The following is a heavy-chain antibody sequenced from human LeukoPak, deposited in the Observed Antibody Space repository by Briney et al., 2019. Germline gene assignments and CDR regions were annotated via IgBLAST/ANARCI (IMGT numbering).Heavy chain of an antibody. CDR1: GYTFTSYY. CDR2: VNPGGGGT. Sequence: ASVKVSCKTSGYTFTSYYIHWVRQAPGQGLEWMGIVNPGGGGTSYAQKFQGRVTMTRDTSTSTVYMEMSSLRSEDTAVYYCARRSISWFDSWGRGTLVTVSS. V-gene: IGHV1-46*01. CDR3: ARRSISWFDS. J-gene: IGHJ5*01.